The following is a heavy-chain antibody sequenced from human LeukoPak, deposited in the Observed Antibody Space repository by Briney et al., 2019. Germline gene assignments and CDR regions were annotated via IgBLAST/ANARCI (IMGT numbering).Heavy chain of an antibody. CDR1: GGSISSGDYY. V-gene: IGHV4-30-4*08. CDR2: IYYSGST. Sequence: SQTLSLTCTVSGGSISSGDYYWSWIRQPPGKGLVWIGYIYYSGSTYDNPSLERRVTISVDTATNQFSLKMISVTAADTAVYYCARETGILTGYTYYFDYWGQGTLVTVSS. CDR3: ARETGILTGYTYYFDY. J-gene: IGHJ4*02. D-gene: IGHD3-9*01.